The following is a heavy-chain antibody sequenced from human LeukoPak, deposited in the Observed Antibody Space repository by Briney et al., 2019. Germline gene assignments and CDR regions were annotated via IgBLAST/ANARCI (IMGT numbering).Heavy chain of an antibody. D-gene: IGHD3-10*01. Sequence: GGPLRLSCAASGFTFNNYAMQWVRQAPGKGLEWVAVTSDDGSNRYYADSVKGRFTISRDNSKNTLYLQLNSLRAEDTAVYYCAREGGYGSGSYLDNWGQGTLVTVSS. CDR1: GFTFNNYA. V-gene: IGHV3-30-3*01. CDR2: TSDDGSNR. J-gene: IGHJ4*02. CDR3: AREGGYGSGSYLDN.